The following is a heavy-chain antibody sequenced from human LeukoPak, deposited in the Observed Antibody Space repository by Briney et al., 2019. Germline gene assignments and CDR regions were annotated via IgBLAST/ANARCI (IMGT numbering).Heavy chain of an antibody. D-gene: IGHD6-6*01. Sequence: GESLKISCKGSGYSFTSYWIGWVRQMPGKGLEWMGIIYPGDSDTRYSPSFQGQVTISADKSISTAYLQWSSLKASDTAMYYCARLGSSPTSRAHWVNYYYYGMDVWGQGTTVTVSS. CDR3: ARLGSSPTSRAHWVNYYYYGMDV. J-gene: IGHJ6*02. CDR2: IYPGDSDT. V-gene: IGHV5-51*01. CDR1: GYSFTSYW.